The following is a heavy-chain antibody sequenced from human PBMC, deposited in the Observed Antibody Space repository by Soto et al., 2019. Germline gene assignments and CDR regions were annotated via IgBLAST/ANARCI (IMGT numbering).Heavy chain of an antibody. D-gene: IGHD3-10*01. Sequence: ASVKVSCKASGYTFTSYGISWVRQAPGQGLEWMGWISAYNGNTNYAQKLQGRVTMTTDTSTSTAYMELRSLRSDDTAVYYCARDDKAWFGHDPPTAYYMDVWGKGTTVTVSS. V-gene: IGHV1-18*01. CDR2: ISAYNGNT. CDR1: GYTFTSYG. J-gene: IGHJ6*03. CDR3: ARDDKAWFGHDPPTAYYMDV.